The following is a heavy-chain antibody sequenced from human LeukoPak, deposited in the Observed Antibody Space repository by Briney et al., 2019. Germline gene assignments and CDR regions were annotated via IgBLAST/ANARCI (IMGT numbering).Heavy chain of an antibody. V-gene: IGHV4-59*11. CDR3: ARRGWEYYFDY. Sequence: SETLSLTCTVSGGSISSHYWSWIRQPPGKGLEWIGYIYYSGSTNYNPSLKSRVTISVDTSKNQSSLKLSSVTAADTAVYYCARRGWEYYFDYWGQGTLVTVSS. D-gene: IGHD1-26*01. J-gene: IGHJ4*02. CDR2: IYYSGST. CDR1: GGSISSHY.